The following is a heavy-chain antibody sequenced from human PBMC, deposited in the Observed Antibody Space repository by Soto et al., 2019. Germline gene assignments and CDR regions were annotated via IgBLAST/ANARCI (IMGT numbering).Heavy chain of an antibody. J-gene: IGHJ4*02. CDR1: GFTVSSSY. D-gene: IGHD2-15*01. Sequence: EVQLVESGGALVQPGGSLRLSCAASGFTVSSSYLSWVRQAPGKGLECASVIYSGGATYYADSVKGRFTISRDNFKNTLYLQMNSLRAEDTAVYYCARDSRLRSVGDYWGQGTLVTVSS. CDR2: IYSGGAT. CDR3: ARDSRLRSVGDY. V-gene: IGHV3-66*01.